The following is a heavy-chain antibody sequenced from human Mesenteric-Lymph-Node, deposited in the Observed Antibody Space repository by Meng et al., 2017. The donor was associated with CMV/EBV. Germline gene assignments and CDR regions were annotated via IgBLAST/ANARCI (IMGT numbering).Heavy chain of an antibody. CDR1: GFTFGRYA. J-gene: IGHJ4*02. Sequence: GESLKISCAASGFTFGRYAMSWVRQAPGKGLEWVSVIVGGGGTTYYIDSVKGRFTVSRDNSRNTLYLQMDSLRADDTAVYYCASQNESYYADSGYYLDHWGQGTLVTVSS. D-gene: IGHD3-22*01. CDR2: IVGGGGTT. CDR3: ASQNESYYADSGYYLDH. V-gene: IGHV3-23*01.